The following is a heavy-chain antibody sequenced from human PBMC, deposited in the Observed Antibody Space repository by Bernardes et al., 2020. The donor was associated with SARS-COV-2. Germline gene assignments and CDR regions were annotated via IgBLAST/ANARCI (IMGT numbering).Heavy chain of an antibody. V-gene: IGHV3-21*01. CDR3: ARDSGYWTGYLDY. CDR2: ISTSSSYI. CDR1: GFTFSSYT. J-gene: IGHJ4*02. D-gene: IGHD3-3*01. Sequence: GGSLRLSCAASGFTFSSYTMNWVRQAPGKGLEWISSISTSSSYISYADSVKGRFTISRDNSKNTLYLQMNSLRAEDTAVYYCARDSGYWTGYLDYWGQGTLVTVSS.